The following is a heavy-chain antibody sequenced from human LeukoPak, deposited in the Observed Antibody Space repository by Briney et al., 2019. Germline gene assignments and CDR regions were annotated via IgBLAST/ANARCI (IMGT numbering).Heavy chain of an antibody. D-gene: IGHD5-18*01. J-gene: IGHJ4*02. CDR1: GDTFSSYA. CDR2: IIPIFGTA. V-gene: IGHV1-69*13. CDR3: ARSVDTAMAKFDY. Sequence: SVKVSCKASGDTFSSYAISWVRQAPGQGLEWMGGIIPIFGTANYAQKFQGRVTITADESTSTAYMELSSLRSEDTAVYYCARSVDTAMAKFDYWGQGTLVTVSS.